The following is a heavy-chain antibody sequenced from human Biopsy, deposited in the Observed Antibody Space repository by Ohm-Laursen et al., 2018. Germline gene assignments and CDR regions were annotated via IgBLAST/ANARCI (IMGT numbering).Heavy chain of an antibody. Sequence: SVKVSCKASGGTFSNYAISWVRQAPGEGLEWMGGIIAVSGLVNYAPKFQGRVSITADKSTTAAYMELSNLKSEDTAVYYCATPFQYYDSWGGYPPFDHWGQGTLVTVSS. CDR1: GGTFSNYA. CDR2: IIAVSGLV. V-gene: IGHV1-69*10. J-gene: IGHJ4*02. D-gene: IGHD3-3*01. CDR3: ATPFQYYDSWGGYPPFDH.